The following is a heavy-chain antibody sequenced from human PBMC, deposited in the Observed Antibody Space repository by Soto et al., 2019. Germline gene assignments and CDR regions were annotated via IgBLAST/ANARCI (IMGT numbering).Heavy chain of an antibody. CDR2: ISYDGNNK. CDR3: AKDSRRDDYGDYVLNY. CDR1: GLTFRSYG. J-gene: IGHJ4*02. Sequence: GGSLRLSCSASGLTFRSYGMHWVRQAPGKGLEWVAVISYDGNNKYYADSVKGRFTISRDNSKNTLYLQMNSLRAEDTAVYYCAKDSRRDDYGDYVLNYWGQGTLVTVSS. V-gene: IGHV3-30*18. D-gene: IGHD4-17*01.